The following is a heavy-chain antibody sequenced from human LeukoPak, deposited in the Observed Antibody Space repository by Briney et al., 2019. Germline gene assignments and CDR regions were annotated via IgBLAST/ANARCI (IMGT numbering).Heavy chain of an antibody. CDR2: ISYDGSNK. CDR3: ARDTVGYYFDY. V-gene: IGHV3-30*04. CDR1: GFTFSSYA. Sequence: GGSLRLSCAASGFTFSSYAMHWVRQAPGKGLEWVAVISYDGSNKYYADSVKGRFTISRDNSKNTLYLQMNSLKAEDTAVYYCARDTVGYYFDYWGQVALVTVSS. D-gene: IGHD1-26*01. J-gene: IGHJ4*02.